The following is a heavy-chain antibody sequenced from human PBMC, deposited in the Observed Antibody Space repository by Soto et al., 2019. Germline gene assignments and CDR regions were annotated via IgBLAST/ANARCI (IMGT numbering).Heavy chain of an antibody. V-gene: IGHV4-31*03. D-gene: IGHD3-9*01. CDR3: ARAPIYYYYYYGMDV. CDR1: GGSISSGGYY. Sequence: SETLSLTCTVSGGSISSGGYYWSWIRQHPGKGLEWIGYIYYSGSTYYNPSLKSRVTISVDTSKNQFSLKLSSVTAADTAVYYRARAPIYYYYYYGMDVWGQGTTVTVSS. CDR2: IYYSGST. J-gene: IGHJ6*02.